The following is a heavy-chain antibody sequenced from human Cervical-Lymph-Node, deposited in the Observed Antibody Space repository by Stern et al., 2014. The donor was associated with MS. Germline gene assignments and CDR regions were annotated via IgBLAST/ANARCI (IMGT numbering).Heavy chain of an antibody. CDR2: ISYDGSNK. V-gene: IGHV3-30*04. Sequence: QVQLVQSGGGVVQPGRSLRLSCAASGFTFSSYAMHWVRQAPGKGLEWVAVISYDGSNKYYADSVKGRFTISRDNSKNTLYLQMNSLRAEDTAVYYCARGVWQPLGVDYWGKGTLVTVSS. J-gene: IGHJ4*02. CDR1: GFTFSSYA. CDR3: ARGVWQPLGVDY. D-gene: IGHD6-13*01.